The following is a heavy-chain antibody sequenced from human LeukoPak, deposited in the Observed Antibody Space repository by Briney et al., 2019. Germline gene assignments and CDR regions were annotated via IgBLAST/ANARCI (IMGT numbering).Heavy chain of an antibody. CDR3: ARVGYDSSEYYFDY. J-gene: IGHJ4*02. CDR1: GFTFSSYW. CDR2: IKQDGSEK. D-gene: IGHD3-22*01. V-gene: IGHV3-7*04. Sequence: GGSLRLSCAASGFTFSSYWMSWVRQAPGKGLEWVANIKQDGSEKYYVDSVKGRFTISRDNAKNSLYLQMNSLRAEDTAVYYCARVGYDSSEYYFDYWGQGTLVTVSS.